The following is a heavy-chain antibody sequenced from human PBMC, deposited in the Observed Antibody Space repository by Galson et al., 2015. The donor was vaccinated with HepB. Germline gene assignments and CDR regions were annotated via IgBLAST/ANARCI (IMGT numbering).Heavy chain of an antibody. J-gene: IGHJ6*02. CDR3: AKDYFDSSGGTYYYYGMDA. CDR1: GFRFEHYT. D-gene: IGHD3-22*01. Sequence: SLRLSCAASGFRFEHYTMHWVRQIPGKSLEWLSFITWDGKTTSYADSARGRFIISGDNNKNSLYLEMKSLRVDDTALYYCAKDYFDSSGGTYYYYGMDAWGPGTTVTVAS. CDR2: ITWDGKTT. V-gene: IGHV3-43D*03.